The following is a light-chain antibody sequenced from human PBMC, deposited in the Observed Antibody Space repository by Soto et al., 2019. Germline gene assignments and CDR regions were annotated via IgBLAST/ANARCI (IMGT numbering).Light chain of an antibody. V-gene: IGKV3-11*01. CDR2: DAS. J-gene: IGKJ4*01. CDR1: QSVDRK. Sequence: EIVLTQSPATLSFSPGERATLSCRASQSVDRKLAWYQQRPGQAPRLLIYDASNRATGIPARFSGSGSGTEFTLTISSLDPEDFAVYCCQQRFSCPLTLGGGTKVEIK. CDR3: QQRFSCPLT.